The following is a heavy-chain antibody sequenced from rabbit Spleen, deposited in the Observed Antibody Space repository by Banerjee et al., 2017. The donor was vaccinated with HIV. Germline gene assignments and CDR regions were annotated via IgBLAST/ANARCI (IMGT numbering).Heavy chain of an antibody. CDR1: GFSFSSSYW. CDR3: ARDLVGVIGWNFYL. J-gene: IGHJ4*01. V-gene: IGHV1S40*01. CDR2: IPTGSSGSA. Sequence: QSLEESGGDLVKPGASLTLTCTASGFSFSSSYWICWVRQAPGKGLEWIACIPTGSSGSAYYATWAKGRFTISRTSSTTVTLRMTSLTAADRAAYFCARDLVGVIGWNFYLWGPGTLVTVS. D-gene: IGHD1-1*01.